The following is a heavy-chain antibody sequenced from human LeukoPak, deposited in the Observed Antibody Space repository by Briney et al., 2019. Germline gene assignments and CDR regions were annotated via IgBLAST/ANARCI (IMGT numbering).Heavy chain of an antibody. CDR1: GGSISSYY. CDR2: IYYSGST. D-gene: IGHD3-10*01. Sequence: PSETLSLTCTASGGSISSYYWSWIRQPPGKGLEGIGYIYYSGSTNYNPSLKSRVTISVDTSKNQFSLKLSSVTAADTALYYCATTLRGSPGEIDYWGQGTLVTVSS. CDR3: ATTLRGSPGEIDY. J-gene: IGHJ4*02. V-gene: IGHV4-59*01.